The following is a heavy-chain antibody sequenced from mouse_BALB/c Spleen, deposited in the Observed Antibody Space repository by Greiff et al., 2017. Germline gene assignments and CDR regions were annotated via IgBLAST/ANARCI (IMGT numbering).Heavy chain of an antibody. CDR2: ISYDGSN. J-gene: IGHJ3*01. CDR1: GYSITSGYY. CDR3: ARDFIYDGYYVAY. D-gene: IGHD2-3*01. V-gene: IGHV3-6*02. Sequence: ESGPGLVKPSQSLSLTCSVTGYSITSGYYWNWIRQFPGNKLEWMGYISYDGSNNYNPSLKNRISITRDTSKNQFFLKLNSVTTEDTATYYCARDFIYDGYYVAYWGQGTLVTVSA.